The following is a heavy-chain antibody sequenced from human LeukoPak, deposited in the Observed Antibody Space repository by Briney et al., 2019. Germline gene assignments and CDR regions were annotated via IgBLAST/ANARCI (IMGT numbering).Heavy chain of an antibody. V-gene: IGHV3-30-3*01. D-gene: IGHD6-13*01. J-gene: IGHJ3*02. CDR3: AREAAAGRDAFDI. Sequence: GGSLRLSCAASGFTFSSYAMRWVRKAPGKGLEWVAVISYDGSNKYYADSLKGRFTISRDNSKNTLYLQMNSLRAEDTAVYYCAREAAAGRDAFDIWGQGTMVTVSS. CDR2: ISYDGSNK. CDR1: GFTFSSYA.